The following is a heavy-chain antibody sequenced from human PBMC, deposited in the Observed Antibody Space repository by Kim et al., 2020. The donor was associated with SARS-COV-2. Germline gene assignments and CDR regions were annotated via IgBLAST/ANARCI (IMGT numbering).Heavy chain of an antibody. Sequence: ASVKVSCKASGYTFTSYDINWVRQATGQGLEWMGWMNPNSGNTGYAQKFQGRVTMTRNTSISTAYMELSSLRSEDTAVYYCARNAYYDILTGLPRYYYYGMDVWGQGTTVTVSS. CDR2: MNPNSGNT. CDR1: GYTFTSYD. V-gene: IGHV1-8*01. D-gene: IGHD3-9*01. J-gene: IGHJ6*02. CDR3: ARNAYYDILTGLPRYYYYGMDV.